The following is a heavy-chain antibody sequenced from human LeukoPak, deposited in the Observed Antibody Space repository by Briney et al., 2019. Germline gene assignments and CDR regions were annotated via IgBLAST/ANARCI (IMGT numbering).Heavy chain of an antibody. V-gene: IGHV4-59*01. CDR2: IYYSGST. CDR1: GGSISNYY. J-gene: IGHJ4*02. Sequence: SETLSLTCTVSGGSISNYYWSWIRQPPGKGLEWIGYIYYSGSTNYNPSLKSRVTISVDTSNNQFSLKLSSVTAADTAVYYCARGPRYSYFDYWGQGTLVTVSS. D-gene: IGHD1-14*01. CDR3: ARGPRYSYFDY.